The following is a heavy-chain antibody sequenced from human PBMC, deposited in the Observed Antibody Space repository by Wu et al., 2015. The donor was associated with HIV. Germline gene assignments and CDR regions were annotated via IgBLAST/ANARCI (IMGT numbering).Heavy chain of an antibody. CDR3: ARDLTYYYDSSGYRVLWY. CDR1: GYTFTTYY. J-gene: IGHJ4*02. CDR2: INPSGGHT. V-gene: IGHV1-46*01. Sequence: QEQLVQSGAEVKKPGASVKVSCKASGYTFTTYYIHWLRQAPGQGLEWMGIINPSGGHTRYAQKFQGRVKVTRDTSTSTVYMEVSSLKSEDTAVYYCARDLTYYYDSSGYRVLWYWGQGTLVTVSS. D-gene: IGHD3-22*01.